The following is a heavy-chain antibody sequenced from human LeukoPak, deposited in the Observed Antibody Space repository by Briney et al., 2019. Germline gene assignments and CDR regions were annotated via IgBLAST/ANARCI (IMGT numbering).Heavy chain of an antibody. V-gene: IGHV5-51*01. D-gene: IGHD6-13*01. Sequence: GESLKISCKGSGYTFTNYYIGWVRQMPGKGLEWMGIIYPGDSDTRYSPSFQGLVTISADKSITTAYLQWSSLKASDTAMYYCARLAYSGSWYTTYHFDYWGQGTLVTVSS. J-gene: IGHJ4*02. CDR1: GYTFTNYY. CDR2: IYPGDSDT. CDR3: ARLAYSGSWYTTYHFDY.